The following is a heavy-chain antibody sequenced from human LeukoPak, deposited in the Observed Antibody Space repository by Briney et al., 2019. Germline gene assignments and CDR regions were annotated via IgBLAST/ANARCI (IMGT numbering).Heavy chain of an antibody. J-gene: IGHJ5*02. V-gene: IGHV4-59*12. D-gene: IGHD3-3*01. CDR2: IYYSGSI. CDR3: ARGKNPRFFGWFDP. CDR1: GASISSYY. Sequence: PSETLSLICTVSGASISSYYWSWIRQPPGKGLEWIGDIYYSGSIKYNPSLKSRVTMSVDTSKNQFSLKLSSVTAADTAVYYCARGKNPRFFGWFDPWGQGTLVTVSS.